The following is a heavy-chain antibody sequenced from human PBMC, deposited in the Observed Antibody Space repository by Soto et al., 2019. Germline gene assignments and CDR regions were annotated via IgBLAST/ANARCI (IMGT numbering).Heavy chain of an antibody. CDR3: AKDTAPGFYDANGHLDY. CDR1: GISFEYYA. V-gene: IGHV3-9*01. D-gene: IGHD2-8*01. J-gene: IGHJ4*02. CDR2: INWDSGDI. Sequence: PCGSLRLSCVVSGISFEYYAMRWFRQVPGEGLEWVSGINWDSGDIGYADSVKGRFTISRDNAKNSLYLQMNSLKTEDTALYYCAKDTAPGFYDANGHLDYWGQGTPVTVSS.